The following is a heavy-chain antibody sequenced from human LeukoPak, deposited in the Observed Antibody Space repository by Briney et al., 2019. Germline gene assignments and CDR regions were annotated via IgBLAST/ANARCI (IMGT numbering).Heavy chain of an antibody. CDR2: IYYSGST. CDR3: ARSTHGGEGWFDP. V-gene: IGHV4-39*01. CDR1: GGSISSSSYY. Sequence: PSGTLSLTCTVSGGSISSSSYYWGWIRQPPGKGLEWIGSIYYSGSTYYNPSLKSRVTISVDTSKNQFSLKLSSVTAADTAVYYCARSTHGGEGWFDPWGLGTLVTVSS. J-gene: IGHJ5*02. D-gene: IGHD3-10*01.